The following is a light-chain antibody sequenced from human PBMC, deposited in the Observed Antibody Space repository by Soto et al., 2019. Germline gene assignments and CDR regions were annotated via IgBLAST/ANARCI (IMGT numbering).Light chain of an antibody. Sequence: EIVMTQSPATLSVSPGERATLSCRASQSVSSNLAWYQQKPGQAPRLLIYGASTRATGIPARFSGSVSGTEFTLTISSLQSEDVALYSCQQYNNWPPYTFGQGTKLEIK. CDR3: QQYNNWPPYT. CDR1: QSVSSN. J-gene: IGKJ2*01. V-gene: IGKV3-15*01. CDR2: GAS.